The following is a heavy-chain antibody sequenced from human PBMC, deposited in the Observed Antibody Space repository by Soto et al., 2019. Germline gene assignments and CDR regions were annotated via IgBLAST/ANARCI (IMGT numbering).Heavy chain of an antibody. J-gene: IGHJ5*02. CDR1: GFTFSSYA. D-gene: IGHD3-3*01. V-gene: IGHV3-23*01. CDR2: ISGSGGST. CDR3: AQDRVRITVFTPPPNWFDP. Sequence: EVQLLESGGGLVQPGGSLRLSCAASGFTFSSYAMSWVRQAPGKGLEWVSAISGSGGSTYYADSVKGRFTISRDNSKNTLYQQMNSLRAEDTAVYYCAQDRVRITVFTPPPNWFDPWGQGTLVTVSS.